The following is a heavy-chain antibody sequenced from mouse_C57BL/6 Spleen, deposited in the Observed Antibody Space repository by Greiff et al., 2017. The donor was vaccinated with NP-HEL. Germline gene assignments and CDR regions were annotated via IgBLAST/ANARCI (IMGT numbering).Heavy chain of an antibody. CDR2: IDPSDSYT. V-gene: IGHV1-69*01. D-gene: IGHD2-5*01. J-gene: IGHJ4*01. Sequence: VQLQQSGAELVMPGASVKLSCKASGYTFTSYWMHWVKQRPGQGLEWIGEIDPSDSYTNYNQKFKGKSTLTVDKSSSTAYMQLSSLTSEDSAVYYCARRPDYSNGYAMDYWGQGTSVTVSS. CDR3: ARRPDYSNGYAMDY. CDR1: GYTFTSYW.